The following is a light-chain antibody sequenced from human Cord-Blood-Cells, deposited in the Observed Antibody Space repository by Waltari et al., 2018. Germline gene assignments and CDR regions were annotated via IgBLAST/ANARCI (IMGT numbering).Light chain of an antibody. Sequence: QSALTQLASVSGPPGQSITISCTGTSNDAGGYSYVPWYQQQPGKAPKLMIYGVSKRPSEVSNRCSGSKSGNTASRTISGLQAEDGADYYCSSYTSSSTLVFGGGTKLTVL. CDR1: SNDAGGYSY. V-gene: IGLV2-14*03. J-gene: IGLJ3*02. CDR2: GVS. CDR3: SSYTSSSTLV.